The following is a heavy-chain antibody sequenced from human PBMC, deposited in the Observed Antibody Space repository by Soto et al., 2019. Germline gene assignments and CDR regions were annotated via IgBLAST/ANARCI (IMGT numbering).Heavy chain of an antibody. CDR1: GFIVSSYG. D-gene: IGHD2-8*02. CDR3: TGEVASGY. Sequence: QVQLVESGGGVVQPGRSLRLSCAASGFIVSSYGMHWVRQAPGKGLEWVAVISGDGGTKYYADSVKGRFAISKDNSRNTLFLEMNSLRGDDMAVYYCTGEVASGYWGQGTLVTVSS. J-gene: IGHJ4*02. CDR2: ISGDGGTK. V-gene: IGHV3-30*03.